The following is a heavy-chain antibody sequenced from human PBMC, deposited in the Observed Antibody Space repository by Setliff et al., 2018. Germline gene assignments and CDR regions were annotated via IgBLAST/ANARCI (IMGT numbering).Heavy chain of an antibody. Sequence: PGGSLRLSCVASGFTFSSYAMSWVRQAPGKGLEWVSLISWDGGSTYYADSVKGRFTISRDDSKNTLYLQMLRLRAEDTAVYYCARVGYCSGPTCYPFDSWGQGNLVTVSS. J-gene: IGHJ4*02. V-gene: IGHV3-23*01. CDR1: GFTFSSYA. D-gene: IGHD2-2*01. CDR2: ISWDGGST. CDR3: ARVGYCSGPTCYPFDS.